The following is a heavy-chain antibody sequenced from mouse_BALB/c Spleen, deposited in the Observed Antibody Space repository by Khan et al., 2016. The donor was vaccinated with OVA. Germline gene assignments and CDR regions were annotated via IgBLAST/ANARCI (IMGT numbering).Heavy chain of an antibody. J-gene: IGHJ3*01. CDR1: GYSFTTYY. D-gene: IGHD2-2*01. V-gene: IGHV1S135*01. CDR2: VDPFNGAT. Sequence: EVQLQQSGPEVMKPGASVKISCKASGYSFTTYYIHWVKQSHGKSLEWIGYVDPFNGATTYNQKFKGKATLTVDRSSSTGYMHLSSLTSEDSAVYYCTRHGYVAWFTYWGQGTLVTVS. CDR3: TRHGYVAWFTY.